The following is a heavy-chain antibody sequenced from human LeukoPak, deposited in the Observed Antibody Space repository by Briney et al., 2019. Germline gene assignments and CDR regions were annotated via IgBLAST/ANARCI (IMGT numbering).Heavy chain of an antibody. V-gene: IGHV1-2*04. CDR3: ARCSAYDPYYGMDV. J-gene: IGHJ6*02. CDR1: GYTFTGYY. D-gene: IGHD5-12*01. CDR2: INPNTGGT. Sequence: ASVKVSCKASGYTFTGYYMNWVRQAPGQGLEWVGWINPNTGGTNYAQKFQGWVIMTRDTSISTAYMELSRLRSDDTAVYYCARCSAYDPYYGMDVWGQGTMVTVSS.